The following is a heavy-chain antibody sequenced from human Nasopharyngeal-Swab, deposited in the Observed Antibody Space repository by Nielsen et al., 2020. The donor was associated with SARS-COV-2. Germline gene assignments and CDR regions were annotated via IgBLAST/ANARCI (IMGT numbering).Heavy chain of an antibody. CDR1: GYTFTSYY. V-gene: IGHV1-2*02. CDR2: INPSGGST. D-gene: IGHD1-7*01. J-gene: IGHJ4*02. CDR3: ARGGVWNYGLGEKGY. Sequence: ASVKVSCKASGYTFTSYYMHWVRQAPGQGLEWMGIINPSGGSTNYAQKFQGRVTMTSDTSISTAYMELSRLRSDDTAVYYCARGGVWNYGLGEKGYWGQGTLVTVSS.